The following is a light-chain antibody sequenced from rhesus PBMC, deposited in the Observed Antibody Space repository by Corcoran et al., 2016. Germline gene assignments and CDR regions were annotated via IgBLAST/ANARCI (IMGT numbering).Light chain of an antibody. Sequence: DIQLTQSPSSLSASVGDRVTITCRASQGISSYLAWYQQNSGKAPNLLIYDVSNLQSGVPSRFSGSGSGTEYTLTISSLQPEDFATYYCQQRNSYPLTFGGGTKVEIK. CDR1: QGISSY. J-gene: IGKJ4*01. CDR2: DVS. CDR3: QQRNSYPLT. V-gene: IGKV1-38*01.